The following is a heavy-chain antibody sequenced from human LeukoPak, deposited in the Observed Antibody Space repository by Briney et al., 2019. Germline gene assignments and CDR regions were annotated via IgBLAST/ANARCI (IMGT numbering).Heavy chain of an antibody. CDR2: INHSGGT. J-gene: IGHJ3*02. CDR3: ARGRVGGDAFDI. Sequence: PSETLSLTCAVYGGSFSGYYWSWIRQPPGKGLEWIGEINHSGGTNYNPSLKSRVTISVDTSKNQFSLKLSSVTAADTAVYYCARGRVGGDAFDIWGHATMVTVSS. CDR1: GGSFSGYY. V-gene: IGHV4-34*01. D-gene: IGHD4-23*01.